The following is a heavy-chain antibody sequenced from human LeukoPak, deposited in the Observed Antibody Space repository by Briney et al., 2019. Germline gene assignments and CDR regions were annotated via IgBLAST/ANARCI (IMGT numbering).Heavy chain of an antibody. D-gene: IGHD3-10*01. CDR3: ATPTYGSGSYLDY. CDR1: GYTLTELS. J-gene: IGHJ4*02. Sequence: ASVKVSCKVSGYTLTELSMHWVRQVPGKGLEWMGGFDPEDGETIYAQKFQGRVTMTEDTSTDTAYMELSSLRSEDTAVYYCATPTYGSGSYLDYWGQGTLVTVSS. V-gene: IGHV1-24*01. CDR2: FDPEDGET.